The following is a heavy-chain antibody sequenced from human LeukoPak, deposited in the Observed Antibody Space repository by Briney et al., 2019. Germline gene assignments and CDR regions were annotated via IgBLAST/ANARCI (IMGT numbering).Heavy chain of an antibody. CDR1: GYTLTELS. D-gene: IGHD3-22*01. V-gene: IGHV1-24*01. Sequence: ASVKVSCKVSGYTLTELSMHWVRQAPGKGLEWMGGFDPEDGETIYAQKFQGRVTITADESTSTAYMELSSLRSEDTAVYYCARDYYDSSGPDDDAFDIWGQGTMVTVSS. CDR3: ARDYYDSSGPDDDAFDI. J-gene: IGHJ3*02. CDR2: FDPEDGET.